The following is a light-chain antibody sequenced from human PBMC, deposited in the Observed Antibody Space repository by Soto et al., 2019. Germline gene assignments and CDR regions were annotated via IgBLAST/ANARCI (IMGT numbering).Light chain of an antibody. Sequence: IVLTQSPATLSLSPGERATLSCRARQSVSSYLAWYQQRPGQAPRLLIYDASNRATGIPARFSGSGSGTDFTLTISSLEPEDVAVYYCQQRSNWPLTFGGGTKVEIK. J-gene: IGKJ4*01. CDR1: QSVSSY. CDR3: QQRSNWPLT. CDR2: DAS. V-gene: IGKV3-11*01.